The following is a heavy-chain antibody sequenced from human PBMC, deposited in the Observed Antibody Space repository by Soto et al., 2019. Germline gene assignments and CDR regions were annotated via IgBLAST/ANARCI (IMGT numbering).Heavy chain of an antibody. CDR3: ARLTYYNFWSGSYIEVFYFDY. V-gene: IGHV2-26*01. CDR2: IFSNDEK. D-gene: IGHD3-3*01. J-gene: IGHJ4*02. CDR1: GFSLSNPKMG. Sequence: QVTLKESGPVLVKPTEPLTLTCTVSGFSLSNPKMGVSWIRQSPGRALEWLAHIFSNDEKSYNTSLKSRLTISKDTSKSQVALTMTSMDPVDTATYYCARLTYYNFWSGSYIEVFYFDYWGQGTLVTVSS.